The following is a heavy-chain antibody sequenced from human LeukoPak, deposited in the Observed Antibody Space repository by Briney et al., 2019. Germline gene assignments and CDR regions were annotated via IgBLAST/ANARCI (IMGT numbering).Heavy chain of an antibody. D-gene: IGHD3-22*01. CDR2: IYYSGST. Sequence: SETLSLTCTVSGGSISSYYWSWIRQPPGKELEWIGCIYYSGSTNYNPSLKSRVTISLDTSKNQFSLKLSSVTAADTAVYYCASQIVDENWFDPWGQGTLVTVSS. CDR1: GGSISSYY. J-gene: IGHJ5*02. V-gene: IGHV4-59*08. CDR3: ASQIVDENWFDP.